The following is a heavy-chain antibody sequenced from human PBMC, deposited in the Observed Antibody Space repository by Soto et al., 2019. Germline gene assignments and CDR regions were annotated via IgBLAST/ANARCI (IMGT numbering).Heavy chain of an antibody. CDR1: GYMFTTYW. V-gene: IGHV5-10-1*01. Sequence: PGESLKISCNGSGYMFTTYWITWVRQMPGKGLEWMGRIDPSDSYINYSPSFEGHVTFSVDRSISTAYLHWGSLRASDTAMYYCARPRGSDILTGFYSGMDVWGQGTTVTVSS. CDR2: IDPSDSYI. D-gene: IGHD3-9*01. J-gene: IGHJ6*02. CDR3: ARPRGSDILTGFYSGMDV.